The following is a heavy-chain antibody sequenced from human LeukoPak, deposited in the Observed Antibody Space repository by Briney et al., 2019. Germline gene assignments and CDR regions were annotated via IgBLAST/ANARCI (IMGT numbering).Heavy chain of an antibody. CDR3: ARHYVFVVGGSSFDF. D-gene: IGHD3-10*01. CDR1: GFSISGYY. J-gene: IGHJ4*02. V-gene: IGHV4-59*08. Sequence: SETLSCTGTGSGFSISGYYWSWLRQPPGKGLEWFGFIHYSGTTNYNPSLKSRVTISLDTTNAQFSLKLSSVTAADTAIYHCARHYVFVVGGSSFDFWGRGTLVTVSS. CDR2: IHYSGTT.